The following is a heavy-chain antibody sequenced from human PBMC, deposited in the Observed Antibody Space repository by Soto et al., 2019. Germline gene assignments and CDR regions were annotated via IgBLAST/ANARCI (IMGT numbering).Heavy chain of an antibody. CDR3: ASTSELLYGMDV. Sequence: SETLSLTCTVSGGSISSGDYYWSWTRQPPGKGLEWIGYIYYSGSTYYNPSLKSRVTISVDTSKNQFSLKLSSVTAADTAVYYRASTSELLYGMDVWGQGTKVIVYS. CDR1: GGSISSGDYY. J-gene: IGHJ6*02. D-gene: IGHD3-10*01. CDR2: IYYSGST. V-gene: IGHV4-30-4*01.